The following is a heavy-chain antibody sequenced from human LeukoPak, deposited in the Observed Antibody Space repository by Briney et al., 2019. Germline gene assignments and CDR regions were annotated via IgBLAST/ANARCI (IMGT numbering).Heavy chain of an antibody. D-gene: IGHD3-10*01. J-gene: IGHJ6*03. CDR2: IYTSGSA. Sequence: SETLSLTCSVSGDSISSYYWSWIRQPPEKGLEWIGYIYTSGSANYNPSLKSRLTISVDKSKNQFSLRLTSVTAADTAVYYCARLDRFGTNSYYMDVWGKGTTVTVSS. V-gene: IGHV4-4*09. CDR3: ARLDRFGTNSYYMDV. CDR1: GDSISSYY.